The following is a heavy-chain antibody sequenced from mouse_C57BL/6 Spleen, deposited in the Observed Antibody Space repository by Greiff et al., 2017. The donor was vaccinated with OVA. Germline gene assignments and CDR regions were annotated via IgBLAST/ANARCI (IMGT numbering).Heavy chain of an antibody. D-gene: IGHD1-1*02. V-gene: IGHV5-6*01. J-gene: IGHJ2*01. CDR2: ISSGGSYT. Sequence: EVQVVESGGDLVKPGGSLKLSCAASGFTFSSYGMSWVRQTPDKRLEWVATISSGGSYTYYPDSVKGRFTISRDNAKNTLYLQMSRLKAEDTAMYYCAREGWDYWGQGTTLTVSS. CDR1: GFTFSSYG. CDR3: AREGWDY.